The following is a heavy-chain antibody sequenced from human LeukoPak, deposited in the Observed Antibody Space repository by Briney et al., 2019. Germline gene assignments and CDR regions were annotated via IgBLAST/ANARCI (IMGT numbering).Heavy chain of an antibody. V-gene: IGHV1-24*01. CDR1: GYTLTELS. Sequence: ASVKVSCKVSGYTLTELSMHWVRQAPGKGLEWMGGFDPEDGETIYAQKFQGRVTMTEDTSTDTAYMELSSLRSEDTAVYYCARDEDSDSSSWYLIDPWGQGTLVTVSS. CDR3: ARDEDSDSSSWYLIDP. D-gene: IGHD6-13*01. CDR2: FDPEDGET. J-gene: IGHJ5*02.